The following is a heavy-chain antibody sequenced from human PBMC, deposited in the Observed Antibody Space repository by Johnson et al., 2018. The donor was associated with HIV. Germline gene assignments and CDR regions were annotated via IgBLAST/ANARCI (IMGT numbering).Heavy chain of an antibody. V-gene: IGHV3-7*03. CDR1: GFTFSSFW. CDR3: ARVRDPGYGDYVGNAFDI. D-gene: IGHD4-17*01. CDR2: INQHGSET. Sequence: VQLMESGGGVVQPGRSLRLSCVASGFTFSSFWMSWVRQAPGKGLEWVANINQHGSETYYVDSVKGRFPIPRDNAKKTLYLQMNSLRAEDTALYYCARVRDPGYGDYVGNAFDIWGQGTMVTVSS. J-gene: IGHJ3*02.